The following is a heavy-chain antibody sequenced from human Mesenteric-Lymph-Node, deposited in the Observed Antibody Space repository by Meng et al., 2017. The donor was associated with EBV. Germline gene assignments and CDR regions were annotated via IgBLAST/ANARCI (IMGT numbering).Heavy chain of an antibody. CDR2: IYHFGSP. V-gene: IGHV4-30-2*01. Sequence: QLQLQESASGLVKPSQTLSLTCAGSGGSVSSGGYSWSWIRQQPGKGLEWIGYIYHFGSPNYNPSLKSRVTISIDRSKNQFSLNLTSMTAADTAVYYCARRGIAEGFDFWGQGTLVTVSS. CDR3: ARRGIAEGFDF. J-gene: IGHJ4*02. CDR1: GGSVSSGGYS.